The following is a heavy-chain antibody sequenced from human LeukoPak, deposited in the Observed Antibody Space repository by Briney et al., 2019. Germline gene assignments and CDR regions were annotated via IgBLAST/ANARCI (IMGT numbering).Heavy chain of an antibody. D-gene: IGHD3-3*01. J-gene: IGHJ4*02. Sequence: PGGSLRLSCAASGFTFSDYAMTWVRQAPGKGLEWVSVINDSGGRTFFADSVKGRFTISRDNSKNTLYLQMNSLRADDTAVYYCAKESTLPDFWSGYGDYWGQGTLVTVSS. CDR1: GFTFSDYA. CDR3: AKESTLPDFWSGYGDY. CDR2: INDSGGRT. V-gene: IGHV3-23*01.